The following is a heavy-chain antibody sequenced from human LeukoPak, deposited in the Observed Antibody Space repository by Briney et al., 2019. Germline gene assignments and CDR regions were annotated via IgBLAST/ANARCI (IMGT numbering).Heavy chain of an antibody. D-gene: IGHD3-10*01. J-gene: IGHJ4*02. V-gene: IGHV3-21*01. Sequence: PGGSLRLSCAASGFTFSSYWMSWVRQAPGKGLEWVSSISSSSYIYYADSVKGRFTISRDNAKNSLYLQMNSLRAEDTAVYYCARGYGSGSSPMDYWGQGTLVTVSS. CDR1: GFTFSSYW. CDR2: ISSSSYI. CDR3: ARGYGSGSSPMDY.